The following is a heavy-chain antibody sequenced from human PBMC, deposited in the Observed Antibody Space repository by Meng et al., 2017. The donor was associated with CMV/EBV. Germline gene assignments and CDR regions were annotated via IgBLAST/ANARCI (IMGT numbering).Heavy chain of an antibody. J-gene: IGHJ5*02. CDR3: ARGVGGWFDP. CDR1: GGSFSGYY. Sequence: QGHVRRGGEGRSKPSEPLSLTCAVYGGSFSGYYWSWTRQPPGKGLEWIGEINHSGSTNYNPSLKSRVTISVDTSKNQFSLKLSSVTAADTAVYYCARGVGGWFDPWGQGTLVTVSS. CDR2: INHSGST. D-gene: IGHD1-26*01. V-gene: IGHV4-34*01.